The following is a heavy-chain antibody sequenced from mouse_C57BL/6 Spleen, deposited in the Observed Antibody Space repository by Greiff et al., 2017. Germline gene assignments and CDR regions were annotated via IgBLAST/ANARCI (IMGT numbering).Heavy chain of an antibody. CDR1: GFSLTSYA. CDR3: ARNSGITTVPYYYAMDY. Sequence: VKLQESGPGLVAPSQSLSITCTVSGFSLTSYAISWVRQPPGKGLEWLGVIWTGGGTNYTSALKSRLSISKDNSKSQVFLKMNSLQTDDTARYYCARNSGITTVPYYYAMDYGGQGTSVTVSS. J-gene: IGHJ4*01. V-gene: IGHV2-9-1*01. CDR2: IWTGGGT. D-gene: IGHD1-1*01.